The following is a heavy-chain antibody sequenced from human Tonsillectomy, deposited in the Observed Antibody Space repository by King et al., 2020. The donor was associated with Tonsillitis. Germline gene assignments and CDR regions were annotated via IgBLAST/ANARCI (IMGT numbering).Heavy chain of an antibody. CDR2: IRGKAYGGST. CDR1: GFTCGDYA. CDR3: TRGSGGFDFWSGYLDYFDY. D-gene: IGHD3-3*01. Sequence: VQLVESGGGLVQPGRSLRLSCTASGFTCGDYAMTWFRQAPGRGLQWGGVIRGKAYGGSTEYAASVKGRLTISRDDSKGTAYLQMNSLKTEDTAVYYCTRGSGGFDFWSGYLDYFDYWGQGTLVTVSS. V-gene: IGHV3-49*03. J-gene: IGHJ4*02.